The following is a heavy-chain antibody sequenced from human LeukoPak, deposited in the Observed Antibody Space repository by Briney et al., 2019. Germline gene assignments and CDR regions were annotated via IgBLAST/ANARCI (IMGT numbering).Heavy chain of an antibody. CDR2: TNYRSKWYN. J-gene: IGHJ4*02. CDR3: ARGSSGSFDY. CDR1: GDSVSGNIVA. V-gene: IGHV6-1*01. D-gene: IGHD6-19*01. Sequence: SQTLSLTCDISGDSVSGNIVAWNWIRQSPSRGLEWLGRTNYRSKWYNDYAVSVRGRITINPDTSKNRFSLQLDSVTPEDTAVYYCARGSSGSFDYWGQGTLVTVSS.